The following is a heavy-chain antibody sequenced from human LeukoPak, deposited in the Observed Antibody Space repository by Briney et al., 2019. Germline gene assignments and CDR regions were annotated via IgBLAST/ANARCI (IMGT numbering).Heavy chain of an antibody. D-gene: IGHD3-22*01. V-gene: IGHV3-23*01. J-gene: IGHJ4*02. CDR1: GFTFSSNA. CDR2: ISVGGGST. CDR3: AKGRYYYDGSGYSLDY. Sequence: GGSLSLSCAASGFTFSSNAMSWVRQAPGKGLEWVSGISVGGGSTFYADSVKGRFTISRDNSKNTLYLQMNSLRGEDTAVYYCAKGRYYYDGSGYSLDYWGQGTLVTVSS.